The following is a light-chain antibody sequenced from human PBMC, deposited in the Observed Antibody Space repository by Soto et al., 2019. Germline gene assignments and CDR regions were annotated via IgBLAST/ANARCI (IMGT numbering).Light chain of an antibody. CDR2: GST. J-gene: IGKJ2*01. CDR1: QSVSNNY. Sequence: EVVLTQSPGTLSLSPGERASLSCRASQSVSNNYLAWYQQKPGQSPTLLIFGSTARATGIPDRFSGSVSGTAFTLTISRLEPEDFAVYYCQQYGSSPPYTFGQGTKLEIK. V-gene: IGKV3-20*01. CDR3: QQYGSSPPYT.